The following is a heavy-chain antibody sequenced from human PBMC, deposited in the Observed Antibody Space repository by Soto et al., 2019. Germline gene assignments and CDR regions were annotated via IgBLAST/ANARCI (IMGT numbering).Heavy chain of an antibody. D-gene: IGHD3-16*01. Sequence: QITLKESGPTLVKPTQTLTLTCSFSGFSLTTDGVGVGWVRQPPGEALEWLALIYWDDDERYSTSLKTRLTITKDPSKTQVVLIMTNMAPVDTATYYCAHSRNLITEDAQVGDFDYWGQGTLVTVSS. V-gene: IGHV2-5*02. J-gene: IGHJ4*02. CDR3: AHSRNLITEDAQVGDFDY. CDR2: IYWDDDE. CDR1: GFSLTTDGVG.